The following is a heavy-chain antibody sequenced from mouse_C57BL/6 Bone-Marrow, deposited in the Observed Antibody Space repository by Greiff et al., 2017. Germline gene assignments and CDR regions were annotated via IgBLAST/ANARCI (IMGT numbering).Heavy chain of an antibody. D-gene: IGHD3-2*02. CDR1: GFTFSDYY. CDR3: ARDRDSSGLFYAMDY. J-gene: IGHJ4*01. V-gene: IGHV5-16*01. CDR2: INYDGSST. Sequence: EVKVVESEGGLVQPGSSMKLSCTASGFTFSDYYMAWVRQVPEKGLEWVANINYDGSSTYYLDSLKSRFIISRDNAKNILYLQMSSLKSEDTATYYCARDRDSSGLFYAMDYWGQGTSVTVSS.